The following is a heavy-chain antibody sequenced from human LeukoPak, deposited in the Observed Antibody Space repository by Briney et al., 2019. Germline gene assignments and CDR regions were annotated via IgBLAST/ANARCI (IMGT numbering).Heavy chain of an antibody. CDR1: GFAFSTSW. CDR3: AREVEKGALDY. J-gene: IGHJ4*02. D-gene: IGHD1-26*01. Sequence: GGSLTLSCAASGFAFSTSWMSWTRQTPGKGLEWVGDIKQDGSEKYYVDSVKGRFTISRDNAEDSLYLRMNSLRVDDTAVYYCAREVEKGALDYWGQGILVTVSS. V-gene: IGHV3-7*01. CDR2: IKQDGSEK.